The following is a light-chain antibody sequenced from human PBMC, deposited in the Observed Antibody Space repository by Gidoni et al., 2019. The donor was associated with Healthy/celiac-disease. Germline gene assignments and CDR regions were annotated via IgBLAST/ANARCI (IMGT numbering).Light chain of an antibody. Sequence: SSQLTQDPAVSVALGQTVRITCQVDSLRSYYASWYQQKPGQAPVLVISDKNNPPSGIPDRFSGSSSGNTASLTITGAQAEDEADYYCNSRDSSGNHVVFGGGTKLTVL. CDR2: DKN. V-gene: IGLV3-19*01. CDR1: SLRSYY. CDR3: NSRDSSGNHVV. J-gene: IGLJ2*01.